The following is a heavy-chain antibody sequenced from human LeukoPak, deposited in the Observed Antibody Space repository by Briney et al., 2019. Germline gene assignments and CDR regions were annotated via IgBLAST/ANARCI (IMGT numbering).Heavy chain of an antibody. CDR1: RFTFSSYV. CDR2: ISTSSSYI. CDR3: AKDRCSNGVGCYYYYMDV. Sequence: GGSLRLSCAASRFTFSSYVMKWVRQVPGKGLEWVSSISTSSSYIYYADSVKGRFTISRDNAKNSLYLQMNSLRAEDTAVYYCAKDRCSNGVGCYYYYMDVWGKGTTVTISS. D-gene: IGHD2-8*01. V-gene: IGHV3-21*01. J-gene: IGHJ6*03.